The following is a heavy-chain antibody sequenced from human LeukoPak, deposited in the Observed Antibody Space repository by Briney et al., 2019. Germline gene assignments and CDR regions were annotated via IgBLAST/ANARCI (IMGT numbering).Heavy chain of an antibody. D-gene: IGHD3-10*01. J-gene: IGHJ5*02. Sequence: SETLSLTCTVSGGSISSYYWSWIRQPPGKGLEWIGNIYYSGSTNDNSSPKSRVTIAVDTSKNQFSLKLSSVTAADTAVYYCASFSWGSGSYNQEAIWSWFDPWGQGTLVTVSS. CDR2: IYYSGST. CDR3: ASFSWGSGSYNQEAIWSWFDP. V-gene: IGHV4-59*08. CDR1: GGSISSYY.